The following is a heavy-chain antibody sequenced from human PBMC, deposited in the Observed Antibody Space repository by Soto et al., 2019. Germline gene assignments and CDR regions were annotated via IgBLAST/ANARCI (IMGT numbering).Heavy chain of an antibody. Sequence: PGGSLRLSCAASGFTFSSYSMNWVRQAPGKGLEWVSSISSSSSYIYYADSVKGRFTISRDNAKNSLYLQMNSLRAEDTAVYYCARELTMVRGVMAAFDIWGQGTMVTVSS. J-gene: IGHJ3*02. CDR2: ISSSSSYI. V-gene: IGHV3-21*01. D-gene: IGHD3-10*01. CDR1: GFTFSSYS. CDR3: ARELTMVRGVMAAFDI.